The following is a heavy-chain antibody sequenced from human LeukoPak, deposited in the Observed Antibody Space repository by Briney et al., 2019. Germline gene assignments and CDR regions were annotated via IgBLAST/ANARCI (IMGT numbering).Heavy chain of an antibody. CDR3: ASHDY. V-gene: IGHV1-69*05. J-gene: IGHJ4*02. CDR2: IIPIFGTA. Sequence: SVNVSCKASGCTFIRYVISWVRQPPAQGLEWMGGIIPIFGTANYAQKFQGRVTITTDESTSTAYMELSSLRSEETAVYYCASHDYWGQGTLVTVSS. CDR1: GCTFIRYV.